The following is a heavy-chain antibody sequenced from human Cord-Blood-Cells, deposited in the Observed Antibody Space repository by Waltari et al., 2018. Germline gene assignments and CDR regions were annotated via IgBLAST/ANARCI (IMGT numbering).Heavy chain of an antibody. V-gene: IGHV1-2*02. D-gene: IGHD6-6*01. CDR1: GYTFTGYY. CDR2: INPNSGGT. CDR3: ARGYSSSYYYYGMDV. J-gene: IGHJ6*02. Sequence: QVQLVQSGAEVKKPGASVKVYCKASGYTFTGYYMPWVRQAPGKGLEWMGWINPNSGGTNYAQKFQGRVTMTRDTSISTAYMELSRLRSDDTAVYYCARGYSSSYYYYGMDVWGQGTTVTVSS.